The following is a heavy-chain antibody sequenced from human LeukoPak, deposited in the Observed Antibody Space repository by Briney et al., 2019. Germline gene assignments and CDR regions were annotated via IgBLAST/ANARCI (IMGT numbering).Heavy chain of an antibody. D-gene: IGHD6-19*01. Sequence: GGSLRLSCAASGFTFSIYWMSWVRQAPGKGLEWVANIKQDGSEKYYVDSVKGRFTISRDNAKNSLYLQMNSLRAEDTAVYYCARDPTGSSGWAPEYYFDYWGQGTLVTVSS. J-gene: IGHJ4*02. CDR2: IKQDGSEK. CDR3: ARDPTGSSGWAPEYYFDY. CDR1: GFTFSIYW. V-gene: IGHV3-7*01.